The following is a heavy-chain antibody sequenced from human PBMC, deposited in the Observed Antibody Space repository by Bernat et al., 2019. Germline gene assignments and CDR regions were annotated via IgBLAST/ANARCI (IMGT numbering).Heavy chain of an antibody. CDR1: GFTFSSYA. V-gene: IGHV3-30-3*01. J-gene: IGHJ4*02. Sequence: QVQLVESGGGVVQPGRSLRLSCAASGFTFSSYAMHWVRQAPGKGLEWVAVISYDGSNKYYADSVKGRFTISRDNSKNTLYLQMNSLRAEDTAVYYCAREHGDFRYYFDYWGQGTLVTVSS. D-gene: IGHD4-17*01. CDR2: ISYDGSNK. CDR3: AREHGDFRYYFDY.